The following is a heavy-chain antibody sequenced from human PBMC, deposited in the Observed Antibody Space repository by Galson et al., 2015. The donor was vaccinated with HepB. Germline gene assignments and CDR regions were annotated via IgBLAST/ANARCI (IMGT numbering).Heavy chain of an antibody. CDR3: ARVTSIYDYKRRRYSYYYYGMDV. CDR2: INTKTGNP. D-gene: IGHD4/OR15-4a*01. V-gene: IGHV7-4-1*02. J-gene: IGHJ6*02. Sequence: SVKVSCKASGYIFTNYVINWVRQAPGQGLEWMGGINTKTGNPTYAQGFTGRFVLSLDNSVTTAYLQISSLKAEDTAVYFCARVTSIYDYKRRRYSYYYYGMDVWGQGTTVTVSS. CDR1: GYIFTNYV.